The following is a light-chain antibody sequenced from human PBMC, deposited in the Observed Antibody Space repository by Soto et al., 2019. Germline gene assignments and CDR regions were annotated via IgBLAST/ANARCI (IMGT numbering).Light chain of an antibody. CDR3: KQSYSTTWT. CDR1: QGISTY. Sequence: DIQITQCPSTLSASVGDRVTITCRASQGISTYLNWYQQKPGKAPKLLIYAASSLQSGVQSRFSGSGSETDFTLTISSLQPEDFATYSCKQSYSTTWTFGQGTKVDI. J-gene: IGKJ1*01. CDR2: AAS. V-gene: IGKV1-39*01.